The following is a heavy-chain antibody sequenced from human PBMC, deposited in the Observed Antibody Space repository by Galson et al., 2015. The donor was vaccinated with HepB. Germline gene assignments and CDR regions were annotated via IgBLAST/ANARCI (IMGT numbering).Heavy chain of an antibody. Sequence: SLRLSCAASGFTFSSYAMSWVRQAPGKGLEWVSAISGSGGSTYYADSVKGRFTISRDNSKNTLYLQMNSLRAEDTAVYYCAKDQGITMIERHLQHWGQGTLVTVSS. CDR2: ISGSGGST. V-gene: IGHV3-23*01. D-gene: IGHD3-22*01. CDR3: AKDQGITMIERHLQH. CDR1: GFTFSSYA. J-gene: IGHJ1*01.